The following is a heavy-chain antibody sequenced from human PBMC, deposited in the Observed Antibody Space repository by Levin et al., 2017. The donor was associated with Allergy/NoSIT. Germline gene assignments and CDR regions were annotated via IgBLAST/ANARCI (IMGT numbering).Heavy chain of an antibody. D-gene: IGHD3-22*01. Sequence: GGSLRLSCAASGFTFSSYSMNWVRQAPGKGLEWVSYISSSSSTIYYADSVKGRFTISRDNAKNSLYLQMNSLRAEDTAVYYCASQYDSSGYYYYPYYYYYYGMDVWGQGTTVTVSS. V-gene: IGHV3-48*01. CDR1: GFTFSSYS. CDR2: ISSSSSTI. J-gene: IGHJ6*02. CDR3: ASQYDSSGYYYYPYYYYYYGMDV.